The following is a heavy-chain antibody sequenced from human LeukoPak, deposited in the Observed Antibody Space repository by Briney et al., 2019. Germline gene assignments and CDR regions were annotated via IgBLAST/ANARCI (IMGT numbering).Heavy chain of an antibody. CDR3: ARDRSQYDFWSGLYYYYGMDV. J-gene: IGHJ6*02. CDR1: GFTFSSYA. V-gene: IGHV3-7*01. D-gene: IGHD3-3*01. CDR2: IKQDGSEK. Sequence: GGSLRLSCAASGFTFSSYAMHWVRQAPGKGLEWVANIKQDGSEKYYVDSVKGRFTISRDNAKNSLYLQMNSLRAEDTAVYYCARDRSQYDFWSGLYYYYGMDVWGQGTTVTVSS.